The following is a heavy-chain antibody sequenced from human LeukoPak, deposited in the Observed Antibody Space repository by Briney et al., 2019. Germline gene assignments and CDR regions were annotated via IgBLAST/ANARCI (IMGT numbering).Heavy chain of an antibody. Sequence: PSETLSLTCTVSGGSISSSSYYWVWIRQPPGKGLEWIGSIYNSGSTYYNPSLKSRVTISVDTSKNHFSLKLSSVTAADTAVYYCARGSSYRSGWYHLHGWGQGTLVTVSS. CDR3: ARGSSYRSGWYHLHG. D-gene: IGHD6-19*01. CDR2: IYNSGST. J-gene: IGHJ4*02. CDR1: GGSISSSSYY. V-gene: IGHV4-39*02.